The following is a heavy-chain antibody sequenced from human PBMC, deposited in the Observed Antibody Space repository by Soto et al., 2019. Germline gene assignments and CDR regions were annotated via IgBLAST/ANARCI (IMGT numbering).Heavy chain of an antibody. V-gene: IGHV3-53*01. D-gene: IGHD6-6*01. J-gene: IGHJ6*02. Sequence: GGSLRLSCAASGFTVSSNYMSWVRQAPGKGLEWVSVIYSGGNTYYADSVKGRFTISRDNSKNTLYLQMNSLRAEDTAVYYCARGQSSSSPYNYYGMDVWGQGTTVTVSS. CDR2: IYSGGNT. CDR1: GFTVSSNY. CDR3: ARGQSSSSPYNYYGMDV.